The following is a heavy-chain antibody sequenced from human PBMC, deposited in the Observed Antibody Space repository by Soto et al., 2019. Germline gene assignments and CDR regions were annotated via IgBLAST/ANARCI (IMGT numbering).Heavy chain of an antibody. CDR1: GYSFTSYW. J-gene: IGHJ6*02. D-gene: IGHD6-6*01. CDR3: ARQTHGKGSSILYYYYGMDV. V-gene: IGHV5-51*01. CDR2: IYPGDSDT. Sequence: PGESLKISCKGSGYSFTSYWIGSVRQMPGKGLEWMGIIYPGDSDTRYSPSFQGRVTISADKSISTAYLQWSSLKASDTAMYYCARQTHGKGSSILYYYYGMDVWGQGTTVTVSS.